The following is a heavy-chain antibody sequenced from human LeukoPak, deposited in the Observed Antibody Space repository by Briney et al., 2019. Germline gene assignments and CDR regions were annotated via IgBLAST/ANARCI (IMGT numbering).Heavy chain of an antibody. CDR3: ARSGLGYDILTGYFDY. CDR2: IIPIFGTA. V-gene: IGHV1-69*05. Sequence: SVKVSCKASGGTFSSYAISWVRQAPGQGLEWMGRIIPIFGTANYAQKFQGRVTITTDESTNTAYMELSSLRSEDTAVYYCARSGLGYDILTGYFDYWGQGTLVTVSS. CDR1: GGTFSSYA. D-gene: IGHD3-9*01. J-gene: IGHJ4*02.